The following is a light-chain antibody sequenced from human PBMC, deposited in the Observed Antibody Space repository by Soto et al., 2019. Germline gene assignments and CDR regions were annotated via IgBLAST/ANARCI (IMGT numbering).Light chain of an antibody. CDR2: GAS. V-gene: IGKV3-20*01. Sequence: EIVLTQSPGTLSLSPGERATLSCRASQSVSSSYLAWYQQRPGQPPRLLIYGASNRATGIPDRFSGSGSGTDFTLTISRLEHEDFAVYFCQQYGNSPLTFGGGTKVDIK. J-gene: IGKJ4*01. CDR1: QSVSSSY. CDR3: QQYGNSPLT.